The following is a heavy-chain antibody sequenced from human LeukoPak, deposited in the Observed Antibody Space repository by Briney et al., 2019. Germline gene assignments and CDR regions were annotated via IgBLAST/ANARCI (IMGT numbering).Heavy chain of an antibody. Sequence: GGSLRLSCAASGFTFSSYSMYWVRQAPGKGLEWASSISSSSSYIYYADSVKGRFTISRDNAKNSLYLQMNSLRAEDTAVYYCARDQSSPTVTTLGYYYYMDVWGKGTTVTVSS. J-gene: IGHJ6*03. D-gene: IGHD4-17*01. CDR2: ISSSSSYI. CDR1: GFTFSSYS. CDR3: ARDQSSPTVTTLGYYYYMDV. V-gene: IGHV3-21*01.